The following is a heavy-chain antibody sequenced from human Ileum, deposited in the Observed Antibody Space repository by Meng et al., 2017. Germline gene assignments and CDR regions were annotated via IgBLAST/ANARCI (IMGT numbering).Heavy chain of an antibody. Sequence: QVQLQESGPGLVKPSQTLSLTCTVPGGSISSGDYYWSWIRQPPGKGLEWSGYIYYSGTTYYSPSLKSRVTISVDTSKNQFSLRLSSVTAADTAVYYWARLSGGYYFDTSGPDYWGQGTLVTVSS. V-gene: IGHV4-30-4*01. D-gene: IGHD3-22*01. CDR1: GGSISSGDYY. J-gene: IGHJ4*02. CDR2: IYYSGTT. CDR3: ARLSGGYYFDTSGPDY.